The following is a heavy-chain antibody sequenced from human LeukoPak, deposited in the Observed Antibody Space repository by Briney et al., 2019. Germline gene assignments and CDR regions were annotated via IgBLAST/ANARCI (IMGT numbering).Heavy chain of an antibody. CDR3: ARGPSGRHHCFDP. Sequence: GGSLRLSCAASGFTFSSYSMNWVRQAPGKGLEWVSSISSSSSYIYYADSVKGRFTISRDNAKNSLYLQMNSLRAEDTAVYYCARGPSGRHHCFDPWGQGTLVTVSS. V-gene: IGHV3-21*01. CDR1: GFTFSSYS. CDR2: ISSSSSYI. J-gene: IGHJ5*02. D-gene: IGHD4/OR15-4a*01.